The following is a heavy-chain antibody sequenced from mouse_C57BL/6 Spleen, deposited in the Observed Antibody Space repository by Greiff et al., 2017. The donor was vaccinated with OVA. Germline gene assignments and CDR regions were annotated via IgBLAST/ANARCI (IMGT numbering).Heavy chain of an antibody. CDR1: GFSFNTYA. D-gene: IGHD4-1*01. CDR2: IRSKSNNYAT. CDR3: VRGVTGGFDY. Sequence: EVKLVESGGGLVQPKGSLKLSCAASGFSFNTYAMNWVRQAPGKGLEWVARIRSKSNNYATYYADSVKDRFTISRDDSESMLYLQMNNLKTEDTAMYYCVRGVTGGFDYWGQGTTLTVSS. J-gene: IGHJ2*01. V-gene: IGHV10-1*01.